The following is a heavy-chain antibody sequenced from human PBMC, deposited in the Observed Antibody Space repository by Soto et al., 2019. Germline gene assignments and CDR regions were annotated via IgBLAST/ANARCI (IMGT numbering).Heavy chain of an antibody. CDR2: IDPSDSYT. D-gene: IGHD4-4*01. CDR3: ARHPRVTANWFDP. V-gene: IGHV5-10-1*01. Sequence: GESLKISCKGSGYSFTSYWISWVRQMPGKGLEWMGRIDPSDSYTNYSPSFQGHVTISADKSISTAYLQWSSLKASDTAMYYCARHPRVTANWFDPWGQGTLVTVSS. CDR1: GYSFTSYW. J-gene: IGHJ5*02.